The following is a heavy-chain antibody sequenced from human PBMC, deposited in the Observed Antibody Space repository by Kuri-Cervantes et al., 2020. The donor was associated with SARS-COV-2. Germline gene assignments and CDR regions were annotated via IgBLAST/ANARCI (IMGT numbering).Heavy chain of an antibody. V-gene: IGHV3-11*04. Sequence: GGSLRLPCVASGFPFRGYAMSGVRQAPGEGLEWVSAISGSGSTIYYADSVKGRFTISRDNAKNSLNLQMNSLIAEATAVYYCASAQNTYGSGSYVYFQHWGQGTLVTVSS. J-gene: IGHJ1*01. CDR3: ASAQNTYGSGSYVYFQH. CDR1: GFPFRGYA. CDR2: ISGSGSTI. D-gene: IGHD3-10*01.